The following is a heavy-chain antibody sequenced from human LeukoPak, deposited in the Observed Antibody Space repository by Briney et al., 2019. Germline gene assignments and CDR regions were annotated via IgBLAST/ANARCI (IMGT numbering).Heavy chain of an antibody. CDR3: ARDSNEWNWFDP. J-gene: IGHJ5*02. D-gene: IGHD2-8*01. CDR1: GGTFSSYA. V-gene: IGHV1-69*05. CDR2: IIPIFGTA. Sequence: GSSVKVSCKASGGTFSSYAISWVRQAPGQGLEWMGRIIPIFGTANYAQKFQGRVTITTDESTSTVYMELSSLRSEDTAVYYCARDSNEWNWFDPWGQGTLVTVSS.